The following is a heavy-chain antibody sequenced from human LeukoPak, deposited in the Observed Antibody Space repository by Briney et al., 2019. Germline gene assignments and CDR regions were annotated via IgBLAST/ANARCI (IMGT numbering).Heavy chain of an antibody. J-gene: IGHJ4*02. CDR2: INSIGTTT. CDR1: GFTFSSYE. D-gene: IGHD3-10*01. Sequence: GGSLRLSCSASGFTFSSYEMNWVRQAPGKGLEWLSYINSIGTTTHYADSVKGRFTFSRDNAKNSLYLQVNSLRAEDTAVYYCARDGGTDYSFDYWGLGTLVTVSS. V-gene: IGHV3-48*03. CDR3: ARDGGTDYSFDY.